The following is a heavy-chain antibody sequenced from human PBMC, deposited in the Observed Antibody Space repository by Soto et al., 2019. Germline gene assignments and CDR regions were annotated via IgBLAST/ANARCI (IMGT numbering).Heavy chain of an antibody. CDR3: ARDRRYGDYDDAFDI. D-gene: IGHD4-17*01. J-gene: IGHJ3*02. CDR1: GYTFTSYG. CDR2: ISAYNGNT. Sequence: ASVKVSCKASGYTFTSYGISWVRQAPGQGLEWMGWISAYNGNTNYAQKLQGRVTMTTDTSTSTAYMELRSLRSDDTAVYYCARDRRYGDYDDAFDIWGQGTMVTVSS. V-gene: IGHV1-18*01.